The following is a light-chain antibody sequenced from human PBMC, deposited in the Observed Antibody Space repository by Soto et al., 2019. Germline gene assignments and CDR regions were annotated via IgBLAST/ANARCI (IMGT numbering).Light chain of an antibody. V-gene: IGKV3-15*01. Sequence: EIVMTQSPATLSVSPGERATLSCRASQSVSSNLAWYQHKPGQAPRLLIYGASTRATGIPARFSGSRSGTKFTLTISSLQSEDFAVYYCQQYNNWHYTFGQGTKLEIK. CDR3: QQYNNWHYT. CDR2: GAS. J-gene: IGKJ2*01. CDR1: QSVSSN.